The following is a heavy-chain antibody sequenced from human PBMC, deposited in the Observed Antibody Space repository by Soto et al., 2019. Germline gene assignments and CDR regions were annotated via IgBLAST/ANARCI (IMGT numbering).Heavy chain of an antibody. J-gene: IGHJ6*02. V-gene: IGHV1-2*02. D-gene: IGHD3-16*01. CDR2: INPNSGGT. CDR3: ARTNIRGNYFYSLDV. CDR1: GYTFTAYY. Sequence: QVQLVQSGADVKKPGASVKVSCQASGYTFTAYYIHWARQAPGQGLEWMGWINPNSGGTHYAQKFLGRVTMTGDTYLSTAYMELTSLRSDDTAVYYCARTNIRGNYFYSLDVWGQGTTVTVSS.